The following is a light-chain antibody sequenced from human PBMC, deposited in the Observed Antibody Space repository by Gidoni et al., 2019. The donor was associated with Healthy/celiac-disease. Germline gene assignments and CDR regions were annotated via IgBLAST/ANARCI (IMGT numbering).Light chain of an antibody. V-gene: IGKV3-20*01. CDR2: GAS. CDR1: QSVSSSY. J-gene: IGKJ3*01. CDR3: QQYGSSLFT. Sequence: EIAFTQSPGTLSLSPGESATLSCRASQSVSSSYLAWYQQEPGQAPRLLIYGASSRATGIPDRFSGSGSGTDFTLTISRLEPEDFAVYYCQQYGSSLFTFGPGTKVDIK.